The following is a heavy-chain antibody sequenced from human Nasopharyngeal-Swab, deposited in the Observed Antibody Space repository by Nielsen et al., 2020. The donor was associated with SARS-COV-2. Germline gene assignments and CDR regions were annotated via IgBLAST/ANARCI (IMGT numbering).Heavy chain of an antibody. CDR1: GYSFTIYG. Sequence: ASVKVSCKASGYSFTIYGISWLRQAPGQGLEWMGIINPSGESTSYAQKFQGRVTMTRDTSTVYLQVSSLRFEDTAVYYCARGFDYGDYYFDNWGQGTLVSVSS. V-gene: IGHV1-46*01. D-gene: IGHD4-17*01. J-gene: IGHJ4*02. CDR2: INPSGEST. CDR3: ARGFDYGDYYFDN.